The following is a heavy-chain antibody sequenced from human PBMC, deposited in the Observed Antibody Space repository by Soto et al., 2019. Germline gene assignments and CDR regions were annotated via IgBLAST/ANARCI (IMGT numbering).Heavy chain of an antibody. CDR3: ARAPQIVAMGRPFDY. CDR1: GGSFSGYS. CDR2: INHSGST. Sequence: SETLSLTCAVYGGSFSGYSWNWIRQPPGKGLEWIGEINHSGSTNYNPSLKSRVTISLDTSKNQFSLRLTSLTAADTAVYFCARAPQIVAMGRPFDYWGQGILVTVSS. J-gene: IGHJ4*02. V-gene: IGHV4-34*01. D-gene: IGHD5-12*01.